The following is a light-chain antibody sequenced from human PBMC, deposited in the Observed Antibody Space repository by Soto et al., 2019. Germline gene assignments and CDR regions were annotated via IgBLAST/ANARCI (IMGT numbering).Light chain of an antibody. CDR2: GAS. V-gene: IGKV3-20*01. J-gene: IGKJ4*01. CDR3: QQYGSSPLT. Sequence: EIVLRQSPGTLSLAPGERATLSFRASQSVSSSYLAWYQQKPGQAPRLLIYGASSRATGIPDRFSGSGPGTDFTLTISRLEPEDFAVYYCQQYGSSPLTFGGGTKVDIK. CDR1: QSVSSSY.